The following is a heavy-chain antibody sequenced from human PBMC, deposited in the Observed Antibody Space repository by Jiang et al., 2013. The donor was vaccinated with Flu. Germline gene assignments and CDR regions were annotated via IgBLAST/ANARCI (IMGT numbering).Heavy chain of an antibody. CDR2: SIIVEAP. CDR3: ARGGSYSSA. V-gene: IGHV4-34*01. J-gene: IGHJ5*02. Sequence: GYYWSWIRQPPGRGWSGLGKSIIVEAPTTTRPSKSRVTISVDTSKNQFSLKLSSVTAADTAVYYCARGGSYSSAWGQGTLVTVSS. CDR1: GYY. D-gene: IGHD1-26*01.